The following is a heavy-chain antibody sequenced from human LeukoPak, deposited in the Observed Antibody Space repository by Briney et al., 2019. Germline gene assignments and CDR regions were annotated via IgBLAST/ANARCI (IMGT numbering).Heavy chain of an antibody. CDR3: AKGAYDYIEIAYFDY. J-gene: IGHJ4*02. CDR1: GFSFNNYA. D-gene: IGHD5-12*01. Sequence: GGSLRLSCVASGFSFNNYAMNWARQAPGKGLEWVSLIIGSSGSTFYADSVKGRFTISRDKSKNTLYLQMNSLRAEDTAVYYCAKGAYDYIEIAYFDYWGQGSLVTVSS. CDR2: IIGSSGST. V-gene: IGHV3-23*01.